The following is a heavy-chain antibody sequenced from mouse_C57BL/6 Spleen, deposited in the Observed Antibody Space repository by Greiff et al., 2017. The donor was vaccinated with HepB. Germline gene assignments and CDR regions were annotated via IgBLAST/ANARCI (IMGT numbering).Heavy chain of an antibody. CDR1: GFTFSDYG. D-gene: IGHD2-4*01. Sequence: EVQVVESGGGLVKPGGSLKLSCAASGFTFSDYGMHWVRQAPEKGLEWVAYISSGSSTIYYADTVKGRFTISRDNAKNTLFLQMTSLRSEDTAMYYCARPDDYDGYFDVWCTGTTVTVSS. CDR3: ARPDDYDGYFDV. V-gene: IGHV5-17*01. J-gene: IGHJ1*03. CDR2: ISSGSSTI.